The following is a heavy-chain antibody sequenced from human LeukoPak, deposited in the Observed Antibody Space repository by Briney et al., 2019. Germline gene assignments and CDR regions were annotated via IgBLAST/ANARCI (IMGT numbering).Heavy chain of an antibody. CDR2: IHYSGST. V-gene: IGHV4-39*01. CDR1: GGSISSSNYY. Sequence: SETLSLTCSVSGGSISSSNYYWGWIRQPPGKGLEWIGSIHYSGSTFYNPSLKSRVIISVDTSKNQVSLQLSSVTAADTAVYYCARRPRSAAFDSWGQGTLVTVSS. J-gene: IGHJ4*02. CDR3: ARRPRSAAFDS.